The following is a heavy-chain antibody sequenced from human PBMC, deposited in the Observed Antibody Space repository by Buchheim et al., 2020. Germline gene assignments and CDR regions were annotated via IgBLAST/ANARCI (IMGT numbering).Heavy chain of an antibody. Sequence: QVQLQQWGAGLLKPSETLSLTCAVYGGSFSGYYWSWIRQPPGKGLEWIGEINHSGSTNYNPSLKSRVTISVDTSKNQFSLKLSSVTAADTAVYYCARTSSSIAVSTHWFDPWGQGTL. V-gene: IGHV4-34*01. J-gene: IGHJ5*02. CDR2: INHSGST. CDR3: ARTSSSIAVSTHWFDP. CDR1: GGSFSGYY. D-gene: IGHD6-19*01.